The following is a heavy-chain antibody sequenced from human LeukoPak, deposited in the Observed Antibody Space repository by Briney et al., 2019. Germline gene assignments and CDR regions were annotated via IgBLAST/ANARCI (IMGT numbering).Heavy chain of an antibody. V-gene: IGHV3-30*02. Sequence: PGGSLRLSCAASGFTFSSYGMHWVRQAPGKGLEWVAFIRYDGSNKYYADSVKGRFTISRDNSKNTLYLQMNSLRAEDTAVYYCAKDYYDSSGYTPSWFDPWGQGTLVTVSS. D-gene: IGHD3-22*01. CDR2: IRYDGSNK. CDR1: GFTFSSYG. J-gene: IGHJ5*02. CDR3: AKDYYDSSGYTPSWFDP.